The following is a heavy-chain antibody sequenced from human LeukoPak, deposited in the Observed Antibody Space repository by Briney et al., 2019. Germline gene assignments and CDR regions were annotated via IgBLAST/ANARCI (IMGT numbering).Heavy chain of an antibody. V-gene: IGHV3-7*01. CDR2: IKQDGSEK. Sequence: GGFLRLSCAASGFTFSSYWMSWVRQAPGKGLEWVANIKQDGSEKQYVDSVKGRFTISRDNTKNLVFLQMDNLRVEDTAVYYCAKAVVAADSFEYWGQGTQVIVSS. CDR3: AKAVVAADSFEY. CDR1: GFTFSSYW. D-gene: IGHD2-15*01. J-gene: IGHJ4*02.